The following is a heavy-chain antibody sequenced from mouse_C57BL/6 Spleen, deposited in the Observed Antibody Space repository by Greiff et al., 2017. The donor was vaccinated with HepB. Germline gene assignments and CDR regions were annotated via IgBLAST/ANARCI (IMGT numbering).Heavy chain of an antibody. V-gene: IGHV12-3*01. CDR2: ITHSGET. J-gene: IGHJ2*01. CDR3: AGDKLGNGYFDY. Sequence: VQLVESGPGLVKPSQSLFLTCSITGFPITSGYYWIWIRQSPGKPLEWMGYITHSGETFYNPSLQSPISITRETSKNQFFLQLNSVTTEDTAMYYCAGDKLGNGYFDYWGQGTTLTVSS. CDR1: GFPITSGYY. D-gene: IGHD2-1*01.